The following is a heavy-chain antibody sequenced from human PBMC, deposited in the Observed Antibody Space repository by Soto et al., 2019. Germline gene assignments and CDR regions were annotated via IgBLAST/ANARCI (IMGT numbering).Heavy chain of an antibody. CDR3: AREGYCSGGSCYHYFDY. CDR1: GFTFSSYA. D-gene: IGHD2-15*01. CDR2: ISYDGSNK. Sequence: GGSLRLSCAASGFTFSSYAMHWVRQAPGKGLEWVAVISYDGSNKYYADSVKGRFTISRDNSKNTLYLQMNSLRAEDTAVYYCAREGYCSGGSCYHYFDYWGQGTLVTVS. V-gene: IGHV3-30-3*01. J-gene: IGHJ4*02.